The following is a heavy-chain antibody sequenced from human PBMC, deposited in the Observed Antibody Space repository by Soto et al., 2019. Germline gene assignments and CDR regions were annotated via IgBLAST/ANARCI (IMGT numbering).Heavy chain of an antibody. CDR1: GFTFDDYT. Sequence: GGSRRLSCAASGFTFDDYTMHWVRQAPGKGLEWVSLISWDGGSTYYADSVKGRFTISRDNSKNSLYLQMNSLRTEDTALYYCAKDIGLTPQVGATSVDYYYGMDVWGQGTTVTVSS. CDR2: ISWDGGST. D-gene: IGHD1-26*01. CDR3: AKDIGLTPQVGATSVDYYYGMDV. V-gene: IGHV3-43*01. J-gene: IGHJ6*02.